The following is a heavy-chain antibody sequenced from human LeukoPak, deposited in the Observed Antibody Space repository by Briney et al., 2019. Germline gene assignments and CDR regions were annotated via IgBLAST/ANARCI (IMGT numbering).Heavy chain of an antibody. CDR2: IIPILGIA. Sequence: SVKVSCKASGGTFSSYAISWVRQAPGQGLEWMGRIIPILGIANYAQKFQGRVTITADKSTSTAYMELSSLRSEDTAVYYCAVDSYGKVDDYWVQGTLVTVSS. D-gene: IGHD5-18*01. CDR3: AVDSYGKVDDY. CDR1: GGTFSSYA. J-gene: IGHJ4*02. V-gene: IGHV1-69*04.